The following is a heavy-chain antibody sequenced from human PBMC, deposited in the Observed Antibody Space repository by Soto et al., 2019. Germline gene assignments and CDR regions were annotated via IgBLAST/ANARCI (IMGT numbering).Heavy chain of an antibody. V-gene: IGHV1-8*01. CDR2: MNPNSGNT. CDR1: GYTFTSYD. J-gene: IGHJ4*02. D-gene: IGHD3-16*02. CDR3: ARSGRYRRYYFDY. Sequence: QVQLVQSGAEVKKPGASVKVSCKASGYTFTSYDINWVRQATGQGLEWMGWMNPNSGNTGYAPKFQGRVTLTRNTSISTAYMELSSLRPEDTAVYYWARSGRYRRYYFDYWGQGTLVTVSS.